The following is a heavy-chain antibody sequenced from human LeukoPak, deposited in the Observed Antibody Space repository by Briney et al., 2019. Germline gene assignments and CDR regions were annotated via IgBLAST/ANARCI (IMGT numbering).Heavy chain of an antibody. V-gene: IGHV3-64D*06. J-gene: IGHJ1*01. CDR3: APSGRPASYFQH. CDR2: IYSDGSRT. Sequence: GGSLRLSCAASGFTFSSFAMHWVRQAPGKGLEYLSAIYSDGSRTYYADSVKGRFTISRDNSKNTLYFEMSSLRVEDTAVYYCAPSGRPASYFQHWGQGTLVTVSS. CDR1: GFTFSSFA. D-gene: IGHD2-2*01.